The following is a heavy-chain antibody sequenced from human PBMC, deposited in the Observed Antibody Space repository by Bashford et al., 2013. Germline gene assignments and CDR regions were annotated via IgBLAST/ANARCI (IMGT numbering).Heavy chain of an antibody. CDR3: AKDFAVSNIAATGPFNT. Sequence: VRQAPGKGLEWASSISGSDGTTYYANSVKGRFTISRDNSKNTLYLQMNSLGAEDTAIYYCAKDFAVSNIAATGPFNTWGQGTLVTVSS. V-gene: IGHV3-23*01. D-gene: IGHD6-13*01. J-gene: IGHJ1*01. CDR2: ISGSDGTT.